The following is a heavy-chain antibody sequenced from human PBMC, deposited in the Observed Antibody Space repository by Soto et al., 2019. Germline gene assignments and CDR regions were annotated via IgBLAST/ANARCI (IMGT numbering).Heavy chain of an antibody. D-gene: IGHD2-15*01. Sequence: SVKVSCKASGGTFSSYAISWVRQAPGQGLEWMGGIIPIFGTADYAQKFQGRVTMTEDTSTDTAYMELSSLRSEDTAVYYCATDGGYCSGGSCSYNWFDPWGQGTLVTVSS. CDR2: IIPIFGTA. J-gene: IGHJ5*02. CDR1: GGTFSSYA. CDR3: ATDGGYCSGGSCSYNWFDP. V-gene: IGHV1-69*06.